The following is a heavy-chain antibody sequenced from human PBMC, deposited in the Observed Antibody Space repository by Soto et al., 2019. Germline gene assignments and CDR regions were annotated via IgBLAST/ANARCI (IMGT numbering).Heavy chain of an antibody. D-gene: IGHD2-21*02. CDR2: IYPGDSDT. CDR1: GYSFTSYW. J-gene: IGHJ6*02. Sequence: GESLKISCNGSGYSFTSYWIGWVRQMPWKGLEWMGIIYPGDSDTRYSPSFQGQVTISADKSISTAYLQWSSLKASDTAMYYCARLAYCGGDCYSFYYYYYGMDVWGQGTTVTVSS. V-gene: IGHV5-51*01. CDR3: ARLAYCGGDCYSFYYYYYGMDV.